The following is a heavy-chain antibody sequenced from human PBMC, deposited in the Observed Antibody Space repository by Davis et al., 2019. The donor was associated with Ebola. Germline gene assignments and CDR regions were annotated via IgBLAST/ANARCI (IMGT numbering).Heavy chain of an antibody. V-gene: IGHV3-7*01. CDR1: EFTFSNYW. CDR3: ARSRGSTVTPFDY. J-gene: IGHJ4*02. CDR2: IKQDGSEI. Sequence: GESLKISCAASEFTFSNYWMSWVRQAPGKGLEWVASIKQDGSEIYYVDSVKGRFTISRDNAKDSLYLQMTSLRDEDTAVYYCARSRGSTVTPFDYWGQGTLVTVSS. D-gene: IGHD4-17*01.